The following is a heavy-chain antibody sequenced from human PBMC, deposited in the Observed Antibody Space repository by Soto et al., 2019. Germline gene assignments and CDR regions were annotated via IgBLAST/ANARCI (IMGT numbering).Heavy chain of an antibody. CDR3: AREATPVVTPWVFDY. D-gene: IGHD2-21*02. J-gene: IGHJ4*02. Sequence: GSLRLSCVASGFTFSGYSMNWVRQAPGKGLEWVSFISSSSGNIYYADSVKGRFTTSRDNAKNSLYLQMNSLRDEDTAVYYCAREATPVVTPWVFDYWGRGTQVTVSS. CDR2: ISSSSGNI. V-gene: IGHV3-48*02. CDR1: GFTFSGYS.